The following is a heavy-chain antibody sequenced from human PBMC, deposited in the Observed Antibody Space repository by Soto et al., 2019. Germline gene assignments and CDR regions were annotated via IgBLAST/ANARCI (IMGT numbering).Heavy chain of an antibody. V-gene: IGHV3-74*01. CDR3: ACSYGMDV. CDR2: ISSDGTGT. Sequence: EMQLVESGGDLVQPGGSLRLSCAASGFTFSDYWMHWVRHAPGKGLVWVSRISSDGTGTTYADSVKGRSSISRDNDKTTLYLQMNSLRDEDSAVYYCACSYGMDVWGQGTTVTVSS. CDR1: GFTFSDYW. D-gene: IGHD3-10*02. J-gene: IGHJ6*02.